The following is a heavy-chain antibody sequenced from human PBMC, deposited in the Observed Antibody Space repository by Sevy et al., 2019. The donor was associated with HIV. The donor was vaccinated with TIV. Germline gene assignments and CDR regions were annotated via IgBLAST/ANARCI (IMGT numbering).Heavy chain of an antibody. CDR1: GFNFGDYA. J-gene: IGHJ4*02. D-gene: IGHD1-7*01. V-gene: IGHV3-49*04. CDR2: IKNKGFGGTI. CDR3: TRGVAGTTFY. Sequence: GGCLRLSCRTSGFNFGDYAMSWVRQAPGKGPEWVGFIKNKGFGGTIEYAASVKGRFILSRDDSQGIAYLQMNSLKTEDTAMYYCTRGVAGTTFYWGQGTLVTVSS.